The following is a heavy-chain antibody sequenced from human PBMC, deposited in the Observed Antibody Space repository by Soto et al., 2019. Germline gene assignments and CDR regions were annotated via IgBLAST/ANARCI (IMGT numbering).Heavy chain of an antibody. CDR1: GGSISSGGYS. D-gene: IGHD3-3*01. CDR3: ARELRARFDP. Sequence: RSLTCAVSGGSISSGGYSWSWIRQTPGKGLEWIGYISESGSTNYNKSLKSRVTISADRSKNHVSLRVTSVTAADTAIYYCARELRARFDPWGQGILVTVSS. CDR2: ISESGST. J-gene: IGHJ5*02. V-gene: IGHV4-30-2*01.